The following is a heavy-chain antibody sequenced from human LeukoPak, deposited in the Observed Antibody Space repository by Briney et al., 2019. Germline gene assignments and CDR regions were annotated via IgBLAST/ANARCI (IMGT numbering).Heavy chain of an antibody. J-gene: IGHJ6*02. CDR3: ARHDYYYYGMDV. CDR2: IYYSGCT. V-gene: IGHV4-39*01. CDR1: GGSISSSSYY. Sequence: SETLSLTCTVSGGSISSSSYYWGGIRQPPGKVLEWSGSIYYSGCTYYNSYPKSLVTISVYTSKNQFSLKLSSVPAADTAVYYCARHDYYYYGMDVWGQGTTVTVSS.